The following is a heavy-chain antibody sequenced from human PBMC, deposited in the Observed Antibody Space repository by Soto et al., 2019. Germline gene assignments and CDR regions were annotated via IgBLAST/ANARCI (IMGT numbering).Heavy chain of an antibody. V-gene: IGHV1-18*01. CDR2: ISGYNGDT. CDR1: GYSFTTYG. CDR3: AKHGHPPYYYYGMDV. J-gene: IGHJ6*02. Sequence: QGLLVQSGAEAKQPGASVKVSCKASGYSFTTYGISWVRQAPGQGLEWMGWISGYNGDTNNAQKFQDRVTMTIDRSTTTAYLELRSLTSDDTAVYYCAKHGHPPYYYYGMDVWGQGTTVTVSS.